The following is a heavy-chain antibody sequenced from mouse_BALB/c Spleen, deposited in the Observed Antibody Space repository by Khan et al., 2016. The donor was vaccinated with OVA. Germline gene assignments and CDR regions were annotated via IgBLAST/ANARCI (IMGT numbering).Heavy chain of an antibody. J-gene: IGHJ4*01. V-gene: IGHV2-6-1*01. CDR1: GFSLTNYG. CDR3: ARQPYYHYNIMDY. CDR2: IWSDGST. Sequence: QVQLKQSGPGLVAPSQSLSITCTISGFSLTNYGVHWVRQPPGKGLEWLVVIWSDGSTTYNSALKSRLTISKDNSKSQVFLKMNRRQMDDAAMYFCARQPYYHYNIMDYWGQGTSVTVSS. D-gene: IGHD2-10*01.